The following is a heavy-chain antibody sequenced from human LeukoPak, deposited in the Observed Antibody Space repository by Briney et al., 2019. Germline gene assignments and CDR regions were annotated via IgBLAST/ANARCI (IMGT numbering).Heavy chain of an antibody. CDR2: INSSRGST. Sequence: GASVKGSCKASGYTFTSYYMHWVRQATGQGLEWIGLINSSRGSTSYAQKFQGRVTMTRDTSTSTVYMELSSLRSEDTAVYYCASTYYEILTGYYSYFDYWGQGTLVTVSS. V-gene: IGHV1-46*01. CDR3: ASTYYEILTGYYSYFDY. J-gene: IGHJ4*02. D-gene: IGHD3-9*01. CDR1: GYTFTSYY.